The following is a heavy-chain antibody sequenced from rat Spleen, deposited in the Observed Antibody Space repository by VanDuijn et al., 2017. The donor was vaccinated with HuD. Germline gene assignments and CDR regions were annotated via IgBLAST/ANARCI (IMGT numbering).Heavy chain of an antibody. CDR3: ARHGEDYGSRGFDY. CDR1: EFTFSHYY. CDR2: ISTGGGNT. J-gene: IGHJ2*01. D-gene: IGHD1-3*01. V-gene: IGHV5-25*01. Sequence: EVQLVESGGGLVQPGRSLKLSCAASEFTFSHYYMAWVRQAPTKGLEWVASISTGGGNTYYRDSVKGRFIISRDNAKSTLYLQMDSLRSEDTATSYCARHGEDYGSRGFDYWGQGVMVTVSS.